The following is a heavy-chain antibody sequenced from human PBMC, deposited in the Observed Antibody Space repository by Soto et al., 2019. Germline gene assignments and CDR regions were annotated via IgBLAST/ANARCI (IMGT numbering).Heavy chain of an antibody. D-gene: IGHD2-21*02. V-gene: IGHV1-69*13. CDR2: IIPIFGTA. CDR3: ARDEYCGGDCYSWGMDV. CDR1: GGTFSSYA. J-gene: IGHJ6*02. Sequence: SVKVSCKASGGTFSSYAISWVRQAPGQGLEWMGGIIPIFGTANYAQKFQGRVTITADESTSTAYMELSSLRSEDTAVYYCARDEYCGGDCYSWGMDVWGQGTTVTVSS.